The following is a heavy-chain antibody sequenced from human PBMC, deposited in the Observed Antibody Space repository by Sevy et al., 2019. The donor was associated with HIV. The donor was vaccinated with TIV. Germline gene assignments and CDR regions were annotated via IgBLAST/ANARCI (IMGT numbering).Heavy chain of an antibody. CDR3: AKQLAVGRYYYYGMDV. CDR2: ISYDGSNK. V-gene: IGHV3-30*18. CDR1: GFTFSSYG. J-gene: IGHJ6*02. D-gene: IGHD6-6*01. Sequence: GGSLRLSCAASGFTFSSYGMHWVRQAPGKGLEWVAVISYDGSNKYYADSVKGRFTISRDNSKNTLYLQMNSLRAEDTAVYYCAKQLAVGRYYYYGMDVRGQGTTVTVSS.